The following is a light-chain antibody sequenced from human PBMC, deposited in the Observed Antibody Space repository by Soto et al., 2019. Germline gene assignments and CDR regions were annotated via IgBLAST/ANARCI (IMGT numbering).Light chain of an antibody. CDR3: MQALQTIT. CDR2: LGS. Sequence: DIVMTQSPLSLPVTPGEPASISCRSSQSLLHSNGYNYLDWYLQKPGQSPQLLIYLGSNRASGVPDRFSGSGSGTDFTLKISRVEADDVGVYYCMQALQTITFGQGTRLEI. CDR1: QSLLHSNGYNY. V-gene: IGKV2-28*01. J-gene: IGKJ5*01.